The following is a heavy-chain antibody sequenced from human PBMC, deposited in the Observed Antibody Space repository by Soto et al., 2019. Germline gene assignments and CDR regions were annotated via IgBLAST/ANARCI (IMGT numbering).Heavy chain of an antibody. V-gene: IGHV1-46*01. Sequence: QVQVVQSGAEVKNPGASVKLSCKASGYTFTSFYIHWVRQAPGQRLEWMAIINPNGVSTNYAPNLQCRVTLTTDTSTNTVYIELSSLGSEDTAVNYCARGLTSCDYWGQGTLVTVSS. D-gene: IGHD7-27*01. CDR3: ARGLTSCDY. CDR1: GYTFTSFY. CDR2: INPNGVST. J-gene: IGHJ4*02.